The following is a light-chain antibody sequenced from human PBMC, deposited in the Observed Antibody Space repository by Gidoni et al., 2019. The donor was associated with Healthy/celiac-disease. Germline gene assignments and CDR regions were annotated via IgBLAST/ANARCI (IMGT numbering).Light chain of an antibody. CDR2: AAS. J-gene: IGKJ1*01. Sequence: DIQITHSPSSLSASVGHRVTITCRASQSISSYLNWYQQKPGKPPKLLIYAASSLQSGVPSRFSGSGSGTDFTLTISSLQPEDFATYYCQQSYSTPWTFGQGTKVEIK. CDR1: QSISSY. V-gene: IGKV1-39*01. CDR3: QQSYSTPWT.